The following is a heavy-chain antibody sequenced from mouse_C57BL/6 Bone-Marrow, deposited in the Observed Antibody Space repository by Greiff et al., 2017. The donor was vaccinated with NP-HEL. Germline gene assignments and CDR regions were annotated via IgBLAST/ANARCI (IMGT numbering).Heavy chain of an antibody. D-gene: IGHD1-1*01. CDR2: IDPSDSET. J-gene: IGHJ2*01. CDR1: GYTFTSYW. Sequence: QVQLQQPGAELVRPGSSVKLSCKASGYTFTSYWMHWVKQRPIQGLEWIGNIDPSDSETHYNQKFKDKATLTVDKSSSTAYMQLSRLTSEASAVYYRARDYYGSSLDYWGQGTTLTVSS. V-gene: IGHV1-52*01. CDR3: ARDYYGSSLDY.